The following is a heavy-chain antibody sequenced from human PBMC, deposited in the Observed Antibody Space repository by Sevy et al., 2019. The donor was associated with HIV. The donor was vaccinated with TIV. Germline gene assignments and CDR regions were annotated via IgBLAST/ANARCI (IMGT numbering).Heavy chain of an antibody. CDR1: GGSMGSYY. Sequence: SETLSLTYTVSGGSMGSYYWTWIRQPPGKGLEWIGYLYDTGSTNYNPSLESRVTISIDTSKNQFSLNLSYVTAVDTAVYYCAREGGLVDYGMDVWGQGITVTVSS. CDR2: LYDTGST. D-gene: IGHD3-9*01. V-gene: IGHV4-59*01. J-gene: IGHJ6*02. CDR3: AREGGLVDYGMDV.